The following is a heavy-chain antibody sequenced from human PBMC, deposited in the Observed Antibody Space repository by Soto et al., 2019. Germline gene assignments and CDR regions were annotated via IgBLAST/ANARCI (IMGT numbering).Heavy chain of an antibody. CDR2: INPNSGGT. V-gene: IGHV1-2*02. D-gene: IGHD2-2*01. J-gene: IGHJ5*02. CDR1: GYTFTGYY. Sequence: SVKVSCKASGYTFTGYYMHWVRQAPGQGLEWMGLINPNSGGTNYAQKFQGRVTMTRDTSISTAYMELSRLRSDDTAVYYCARGRVVYCSSTSCPWDWFDPWGQGTLVTVSS. CDR3: ARGRVVYCSSTSCPWDWFDP.